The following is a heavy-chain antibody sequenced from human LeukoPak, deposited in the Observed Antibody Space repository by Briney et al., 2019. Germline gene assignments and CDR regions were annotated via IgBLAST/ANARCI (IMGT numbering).Heavy chain of an antibody. CDR3: ARRDSGYDYYYYYGMDV. Sequence: SETLSLTCTVSGGSISSYYWSWIRQPPGKGLEWIGCIYYSGSTNYNPSLKSRVTISVDTSKNQFSLKLSSVTAADTAVYYCARRDSGYDYYYYYGMDVWGQGTTVTVSS. J-gene: IGHJ6*02. CDR2: IYYSGST. V-gene: IGHV4-59*08. D-gene: IGHD5-12*01. CDR1: GGSISSYY.